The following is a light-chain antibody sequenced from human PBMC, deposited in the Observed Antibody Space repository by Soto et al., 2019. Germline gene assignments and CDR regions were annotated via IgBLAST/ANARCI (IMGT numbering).Light chain of an antibody. CDR2: GAS. Sequence: DIQMTQSPSSLSASVGDRVTITCRASQNIDIFLSWYHQKPGRAPNLLIYGASTLQNGVPSRFSGSGSGTDFTLTISRLEPEDFAVYYCQNYGSSSLTFGGGTKVEIK. V-gene: IGKV1-39*02. CDR1: QNIDIF. CDR3: QNYGSSSLT. J-gene: IGKJ4*01.